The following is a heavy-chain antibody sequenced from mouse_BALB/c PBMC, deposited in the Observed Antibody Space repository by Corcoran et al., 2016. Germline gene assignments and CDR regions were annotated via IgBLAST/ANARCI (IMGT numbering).Heavy chain of an antibody. D-gene: IGHD2-1*01. J-gene: IGHJ2*01. CDR2: IWWDDDK. CDR3: ARIRYYGNSFDY. V-gene: IGHV8-8*01. Sequence: QVTLKESGTGILKPSPTLSLPCSFSGFSLSTSGMGEGWIRQPSGKGLEWLAHIWWDDDKRYNPALKSRLTISKATSSNQVFLKIASVDTADTATYYGARIRYYGNSFDYWGQGTTLTVSS. CDR1: GFSLSTSGMG.